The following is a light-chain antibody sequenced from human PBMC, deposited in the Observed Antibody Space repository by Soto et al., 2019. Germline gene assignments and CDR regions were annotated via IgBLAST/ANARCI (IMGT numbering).Light chain of an antibody. V-gene: IGLV4-69*01. CDR2: LNSDGSH. J-gene: IGLJ3*02. Sequence: QSVLTQSPSASASLEASVKLTCTLSSGHSSYAIAWHQQQPEKGPRYLMKLNSDGSHSKGDGIPDRFSGSSSGAERYLTISSLQSEDEADYYCQTWGTGIPWVFGGGTKLTVL. CDR3: QTWGTGIPWV. CDR1: SGHSSYA.